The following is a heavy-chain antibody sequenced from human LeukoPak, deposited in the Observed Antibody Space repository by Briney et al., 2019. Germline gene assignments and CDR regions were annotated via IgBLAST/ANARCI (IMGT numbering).Heavy chain of an antibody. D-gene: IGHD2-15*01. CDR1: GYTFTTYG. Sequence: ASVKVSCKASGYTFTTYGISWVRQAPGQGLEWMGWISAYNGITNYAQNLQGRVTLTTDTSTDTGYMELRSLRSDDTAVYYCARDLGYCRGGTCSQSGRYYYYYMDVWGKGTTVITSS. CDR3: ARDLGYCRGGTCSQSGRYYYYYMDV. J-gene: IGHJ6*03. V-gene: IGHV1-18*01. CDR2: ISAYNGIT.